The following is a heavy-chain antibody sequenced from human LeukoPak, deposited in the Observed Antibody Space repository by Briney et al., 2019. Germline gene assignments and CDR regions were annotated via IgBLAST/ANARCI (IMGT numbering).Heavy chain of an antibody. V-gene: IGHV3-15*01. CDR3: ARDLGQYYDTSDNWFDP. CDR2: IKSNRDGATT. D-gene: IGHD3-22*01. CDR1: GFTFSDAW. Sequence: GGSLRLSCAASGFTFSDAWMSWVRQAPGKGLEWVGRIKSNRDGATTDDAAPVKGRFTISRDDSKNTLFLQMNSLKTEDTAVYYCARDLGQYYDTSDNWFDPWGQGTLVTVSS. J-gene: IGHJ5*02.